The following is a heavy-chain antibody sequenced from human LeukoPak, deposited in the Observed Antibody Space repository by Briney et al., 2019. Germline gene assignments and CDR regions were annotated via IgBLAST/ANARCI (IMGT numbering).Heavy chain of an antibody. Sequence: GGSLRLSCAASGFTFSAYAMNWVRQAPGKGLEWAANINQDGSEKYYVDSLKGRFTISRDNAKNSLYLQMNSLRAEDTAVYYCARFRSYNFDYWGQGTLVTVSS. CDR3: ARFRSYNFDY. J-gene: IGHJ4*02. CDR2: INQDGSEK. V-gene: IGHV3-7*05. CDR1: GFTFSAYA. D-gene: IGHD1-26*01.